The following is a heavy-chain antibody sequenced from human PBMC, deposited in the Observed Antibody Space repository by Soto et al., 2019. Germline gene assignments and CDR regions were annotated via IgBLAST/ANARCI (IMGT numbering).Heavy chain of an antibody. CDR3: ARRYSSSPLYGMDV. D-gene: IGHD6-13*01. CDR2: IYPGDSDT. CDR1: GYSFTSYW. J-gene: IGHJ6*02. V-gene: IGHV5-51*01. Sequence: XESLKVSWKCSGYSFTSYWIGLVLQMPGKGLEWMGIIYPGDSDTRYSPSFQGQVTISADKSISTAYLQWSSLKASDTAMYYCARRYSSSPLYGMDVWGQGTTVTVSS.